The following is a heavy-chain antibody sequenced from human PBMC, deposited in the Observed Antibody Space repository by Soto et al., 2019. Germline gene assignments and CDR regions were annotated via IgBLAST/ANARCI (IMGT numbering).Heavy chain of an antibody. J-gene: IGHJ5*02. CDR2: ISGSGGST. CDR1: GFTFSSYA. D-gene: IGHD3-22*01. Sequence: GGSLRLSCAASGFTFSSYAMSWVRQAPGKGLEWVSAISGSGGSTYYADSVKGRFTISRDNSKNTLYLQMNSLRAEDTAVYYCAKGDDSSGYYKTPYNWFDPWGQGTLVTVSS. CDR3: AKGDDSSGYYKTPYNWFDP. V-gene: IGHV3-23*01.